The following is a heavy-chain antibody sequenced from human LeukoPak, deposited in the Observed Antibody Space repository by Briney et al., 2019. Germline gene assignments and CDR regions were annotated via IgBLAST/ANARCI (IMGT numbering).Heavy chain of an antibody. CDR3: ARDSAYYYDSSGYYEYYYGMDV. J-gene: IGHJ6*02. V-gene: IGHV4-59*01. D-gene: IGHD3-22*01. Sequence: SETLSLTCTVSGGSISSYYWSWVRQPPGKGLEWIGYIYYSGSTNYNPSLKSRVTISVDTSKNQFSLKLSSVTAADTAVYYCARDSAYYYDSSGYYEYYYGMDVWGQGTTVTVSS. CDR1: GGSISSYY. CDR2: IYYSGST.